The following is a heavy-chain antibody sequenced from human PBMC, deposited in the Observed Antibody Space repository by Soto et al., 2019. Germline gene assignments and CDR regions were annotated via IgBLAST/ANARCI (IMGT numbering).Heavy chain of an antibody. D-gene: IGHD3-10*01. CDR2: IKQDGSEK. CDR1: GFTFSSYW. J-gene: IGHJ5*02. V-gene: IGHV3-7*05. Sequence: PGGSLRLSCAASGFTFSSYWMSWVRQAPGKGLEWVANIKQDGSEKYYVDSVKGRFTISRDNAKNSLYLQMNSLRAEDTAVYYCARDRDFDYYGSGSYYNSFWFDPWGQGTLVTVSS. CDR3: ARDRDFDYYGSGSYYNSFWFDP.